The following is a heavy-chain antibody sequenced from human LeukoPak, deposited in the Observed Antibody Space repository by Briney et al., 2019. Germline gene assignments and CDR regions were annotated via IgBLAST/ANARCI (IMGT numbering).Heavy chain of an antibody. Sequence: SETLSLTCAVYGGAFSGYSWSWIRQPPGKGLEWIGEIDPNKTSNYNPSLKSRVIVSIDTCKNQFSLNLRSVTAADTAVYFCARVDHQFRHFDYWGQGTLVTVSA. J-gene: IGHJ4*02. CDR3: ARVDHQFRHFDY. CDR1: GGAFSGYS. CDR2: IDPNKTS. V-gene: IGHV4-34*01. D-gene: IGHD1-14*01.